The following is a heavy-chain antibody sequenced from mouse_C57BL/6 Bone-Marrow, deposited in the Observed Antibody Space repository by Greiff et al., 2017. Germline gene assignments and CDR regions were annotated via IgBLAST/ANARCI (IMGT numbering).Heavy chain of an antibody. J-gene: IGHJ2*01. CDR3: ARDGYFLFDY. D-gene: IGHD2-3*01. V-gene: IGHV1-9*01. Sequence: QVQLKQSGAELMMPGASAKLSCKATGYTPIGYWIEWVKQRLGHGLEWIGELLPGSGSTNYNVKFKGKTAFTAETSSDTAYMRLSSLTTKDSAIYYCARDGYFLFDYWGQGTTLSVSS. CDR2: LLPGSGST. CDR1: GYTPIGYW.